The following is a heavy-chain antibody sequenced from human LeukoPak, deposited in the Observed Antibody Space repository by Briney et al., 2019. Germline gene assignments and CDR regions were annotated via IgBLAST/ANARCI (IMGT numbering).Heavy chain of an antibody. CDR1: GFNFNNFA. CDR2: MIGPADTT. CDR3: AKGAEIDH. Sequence: PGGSLRLSCAASGFNFNNFAMSWVRQAPGKGPEWLSAMIGPADTTYYAESVKGRFTISRDYSKSMVYLQMTSLRVEDTAIYYCAKGAEIDHWGQGTLVTVSS. J-gene: IGHJ4*02. V-gene: IGHV3-23*01.